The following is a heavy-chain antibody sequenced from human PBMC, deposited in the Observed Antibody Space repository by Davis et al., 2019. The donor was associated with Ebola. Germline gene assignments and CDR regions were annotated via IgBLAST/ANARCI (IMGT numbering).Heavy chain of an antibody. J-gene: IGHJ4*02. Sequence: GESLKISCAASGFTFSSYGMHWVRQAPGKGLEWVSAISGSGGSTYYADSVKGRFTISRDNSKKPLYLQMNSLRAEDTAVYYCAKGGIAVDLEYWGQGTLVTVSS. V-gene: IGHV3-23*01. CDR3: AKGGIAVDLEY. CDR2: ISGSGGST. D-gene: IGHD6-19*01. CDR1: GFTFSSYG.